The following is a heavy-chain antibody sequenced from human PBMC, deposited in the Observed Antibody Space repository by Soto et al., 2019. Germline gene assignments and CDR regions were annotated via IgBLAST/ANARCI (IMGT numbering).Heavy chain of an antibody. CDR1: GGSISSGDYS. D-gene: IGHD3-9*01. CDR2: IYYSGST. J-gene: IGHJ4*02. CDR3: ARRYGYYFDY. V-gene: IGHV4-30-4*01. Sequence: SETLSLTCTGSGGSISSGDYSWSWIRQPPGKGLEWIGYIYYSGSTYYNPSLKSRVTISVDTSKNQLSLKLSSVTAADTAVYYCARRYGYYFDYWGQGTLVTVSS.